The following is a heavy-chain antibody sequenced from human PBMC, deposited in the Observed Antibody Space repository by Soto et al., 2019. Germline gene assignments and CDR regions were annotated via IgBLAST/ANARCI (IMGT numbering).Heavy chain of an antibody. J-gene: IGHJ6*02. CDR3: ASPAALNLGYYYGMDV. V-gene: IGHV1-69*12. Sequence: QVQLVQSGAEVKKPGSSVKVSCKASGGTFSSYAISWVRQAPGQGLEWMGGIIPIFGTANYAQKFQGRVTITENEPTSTAYMELSSLRSEDTAVYYCASPAALNLGYYYGMDVWGQGTTVTVSS. CDR1: GGTFSSYA. D-gene: IGHD6-6*01. CDR2: IIPIFGTA.